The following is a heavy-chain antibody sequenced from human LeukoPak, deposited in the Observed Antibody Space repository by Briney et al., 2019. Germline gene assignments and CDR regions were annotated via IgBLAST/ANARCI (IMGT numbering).Heavy chain of an antibody. Sequence: PSESLSLTCTVSGGSISSYYWSWIRQPPGKGLEWIGYIYYSGSTTNNPSPTSRVTISVDTSKNQFSLKLSSVTAEDTAVYYCASNYDISTGLIYWGQGTLVTVSS. CDR2: IYYSGST. J-gene: IGHJ4*02. D-gene: IGHD3-9*01. CDR3: ASNYDISTGLIY. CDR1: GGSISSYY. V-gene: IGHV4-59*08.